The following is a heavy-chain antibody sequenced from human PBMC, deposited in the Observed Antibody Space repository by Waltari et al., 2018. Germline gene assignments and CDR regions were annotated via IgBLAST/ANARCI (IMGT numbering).Heavy chain of an antibody. CDR3: ARAYCSSTSCYNWFDP. Sequence: QVQLVQSGAEVKKPGASVKVSCKASGYTFTGYYMHWVRQAPGQGLEWMGRINPNRGGTNEAQKCQGRVTMTRDTSISTAYMELSRLRSDDTAVYYCARAYCSSTSCYNWFDPWGQGTLVTVSS. D-gene: IGHD2-2*01. V-gene: IGHV1-2*06. CDR1: GYTFTGYY. CDR2: INPNRGGT. J-gene: IGHJ5*02.